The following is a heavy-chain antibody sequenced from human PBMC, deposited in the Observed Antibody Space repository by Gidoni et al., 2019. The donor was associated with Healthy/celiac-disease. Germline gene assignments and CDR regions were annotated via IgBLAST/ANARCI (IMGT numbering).Heavy chain of an antibody. Sequence: QVQLQESGPGLVKPSQTLSLTCTGSGGSIRSGGYYWSWIRQPPGKRLEWIGYIYCSGSTYYNPSLKSRVTISVDTSKNQFSLKLSSVTAADTAVYYCARAPLGAADENPGDYWGQGTLVTVSS. V-gene: IGHV4-31*03. CDR2: IYCSGST. CDR1: GGSIRSGGYY. CDR3: ARAPLGAADENPGDY. D-gene: IGHD6-13*01. J-gene: IGHJ4*02.